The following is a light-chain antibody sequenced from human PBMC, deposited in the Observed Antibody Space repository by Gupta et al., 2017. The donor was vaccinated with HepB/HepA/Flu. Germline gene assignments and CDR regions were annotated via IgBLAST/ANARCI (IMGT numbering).Light chain of an antibody. CDR2: DKN. CDR3: QSYDSTLSIYV. V-gene: IGLV1-40*01. J-gene: IGLJ1*01. Sequence: QSVLTQPPSVSGAPGQRGTISCTGSSSNLGAGYATHWYQQIPGTAPRLLIYDKNKRPAGVPDRFSGTKSGTSASLAISGLLAEDEGDYYCQSYDSTLSIYVFGTGTKVTVL. CDR1: SSNLGAGYA.